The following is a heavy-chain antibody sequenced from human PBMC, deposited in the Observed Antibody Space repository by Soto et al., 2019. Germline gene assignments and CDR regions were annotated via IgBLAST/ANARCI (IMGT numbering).Heavy chain of an antibody. CDR3: ARASPTVTRVSSWFDP. CDR2: VYSSGST. Sequence: QLQESGPGLVEPSETLSLTCTVSNGSISGYYWSWIRQPAGKGLERIGRVYSSGSTYYNPSLKSRVTMSVDTSNNHFSLRLTSVTAADTAIYYCARASPTVTRVSSWFDPWGPGTLVTVSS. V-gene: IGHV4-4*07. J-gene: IGHJ5*02. CDR1: NGSISGYY. D-gene: IGHD4-17*01.